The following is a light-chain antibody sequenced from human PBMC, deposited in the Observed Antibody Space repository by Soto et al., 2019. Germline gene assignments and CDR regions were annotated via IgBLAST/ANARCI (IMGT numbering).Light chain of an antibody. CDR1: QTVSSS. CDR3: QQRSNWPLT. CDR2: DAS. Sequence: EIVLTQSPATLSLSPGERATLSCSASQTVSSSLAWYQQKPGQAPRLLIYDASNRATGIPARFSGSGSGTDFTLTISSLEHEDFAVFYCQQRSNWPLTFGGGTKVEIK. J-gene: IGKJ4*01. V-gene: IGKV3-11*01.